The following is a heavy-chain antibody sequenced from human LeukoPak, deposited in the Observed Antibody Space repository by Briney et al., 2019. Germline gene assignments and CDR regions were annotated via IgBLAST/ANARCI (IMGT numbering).Heavy chain of an antibody. CDR2: IIPTFGTA. V-gene: IGHV1-69*13. Sequence: ASVKVSCKASGGTFSSYAISWVRQAPGQGLEWMGGIIPTFGTANYAQKFQGRVTITADESTSTAYMELSSLRSEDTAVYYCARDLGIAAHSGYFDYWGQGTLVTVSS. J-gene: IGHJ4*02. CDR3: ARDLGIAAHSGYFDY. D-gene: IGHD6-13*01. CDR1: GGTFSSYA.